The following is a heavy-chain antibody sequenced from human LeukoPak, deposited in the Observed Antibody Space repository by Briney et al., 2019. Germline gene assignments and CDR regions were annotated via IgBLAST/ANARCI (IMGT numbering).Heavy chain of an antibody. CDR3: AKPAGEDYGSGIED. CDR2: ISSSSSTI. Sequence: PGGSLRLSCAASGFTFSSYSMNWVRQAPGKGLEWVSYISSSSSTIYYADSVKGRFTISRDNAKNSLYLQMNSLRAEDTAVYYCAKPAGEDYGSGIEDWGQGTLVTVSS. D-gene: IGHD3-10*01. V-gene: IGHV3-48*04. J-gene: IGHJ1*01. CDR1: GFTFSSYS.